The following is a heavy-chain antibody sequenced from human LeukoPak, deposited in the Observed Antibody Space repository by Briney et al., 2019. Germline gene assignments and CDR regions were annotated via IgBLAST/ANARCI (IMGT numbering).Heavy chain of an antibody. CDR3: ARSRVGISDY. J-gene: IGHJ4*02. D-gene: IGHD1-26*01. Sequence: SETLSLTCTVSGGSISSSSYYWGWIRQPPGKGLEWIGYIYYSGSTNYNPSLKSRVTISVDTSKNQLSLKLSSVTAADTAVYYCARSRVGISDYWGQGTLVTVSS. V-gene: IGHV4-61*05. CDR1: GGSISSSSYY. CDR2: IYYSGST.